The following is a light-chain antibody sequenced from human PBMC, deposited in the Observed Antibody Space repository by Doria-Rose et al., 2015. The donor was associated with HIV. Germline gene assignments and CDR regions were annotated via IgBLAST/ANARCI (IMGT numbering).Light chain of an antibody. Sequence: DIRMTQSPSSLSASVGDRVTITCRASQDISNYLAWYQQKPGKSPKLLIYTTTTLQSGVPSRFSGSGSGRNFTLSISSLQPEDVATYFCQKYNTAPPTVDQGTKVE. CDR3: QKYNTAPPT. V-gene: IGKV1-27*01. CDR1: QDISNY. CDR2: TTT. J-gene: IGKJ1*01.